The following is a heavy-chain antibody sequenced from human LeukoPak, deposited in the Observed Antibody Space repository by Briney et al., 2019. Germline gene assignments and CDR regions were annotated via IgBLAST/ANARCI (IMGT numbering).Heavy chain of an antibody. CDR3: ARIHSGYDWGIDY. CDR2: INHSGST. CDR1: GGSFSGYY. D-gene: IGHD5-12*01. V-gene: IGHV4-34*01. J-gene: IGHJ4*02. Sequence: PSETPSLTCAVYGGSFSGYYWSWIRQPPGKGLEWIGEINHSGSTNYNPSLKSRVTISADTSKNQFSLKLSSVTAADTAVYYCARIHSGYDWGIDYWGQGTLVTVSS.